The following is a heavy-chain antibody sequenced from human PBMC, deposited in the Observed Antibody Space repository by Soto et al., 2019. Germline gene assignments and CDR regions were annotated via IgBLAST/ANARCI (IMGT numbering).Heavy chain of an antibody. CDR1: GFTFSDYY. CDR3: ARDIRVLLWFGESSSHWYFDL. Sequence: QVQLVESGGGLVKPGGSLRLSCAASGFTFSDYYMSWIRQAPGKGLEWVSYISSSGSTIYYADSVKGRFTISRDNAKNSLYLQMNSLRAEDTAVYYCARDIRVLLWFGESSSHWYFDLWGRGTLVTVSS. CDR2: ISSSGSTI. J-gene: IGHJ2*01. D-gene: IGHD3-10*01. V-gene: IGHV3-11*01.